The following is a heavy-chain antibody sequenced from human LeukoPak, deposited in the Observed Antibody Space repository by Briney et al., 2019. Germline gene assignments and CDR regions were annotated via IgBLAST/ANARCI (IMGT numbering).Heavy chain of an antibody. J-gene: IGHJ4*02. Sequence: LPGGSLRPSCAAPGLRLVTFAMRWGRQGPARRLEWVSSNRGNVGTFYACSVQGWFTLSSQSSRNTVYLQLNTLRVEETAIYYCAMASWVANTDAVRWGQGTLVTVSS. CDR3: AMASWVANTDAVR. CDR2: NRGNVGT. CDR1: GLRLVTFA. D-gene: IGHD1/OR15-1a*01. V-gene: IGHV3-23*01.